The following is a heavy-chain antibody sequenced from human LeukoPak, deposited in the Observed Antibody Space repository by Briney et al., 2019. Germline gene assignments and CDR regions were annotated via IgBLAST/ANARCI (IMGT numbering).Heavy chain of an antibody. CDR3: ARDSSGWYHWFDP. V-gene: IGHV1-3*03. D-gene: IGHD6-19*01. CDR1: GYTFTSYA. CDR2: INAGNGNT. J-gene: IGHJ5*02. Sequence: ASVKVSCKASGYTFTSYAMHWVRQAPGQRLEWMGWINAGNGNTKYSQEFQGRVTITRDTSVSTAYMELSSLRSEDMAVYYCARDSSGWYHWFDPWGQGTLVTVSS.